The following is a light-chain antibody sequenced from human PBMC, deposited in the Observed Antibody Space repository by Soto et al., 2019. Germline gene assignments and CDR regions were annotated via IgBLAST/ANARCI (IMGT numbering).Light chain of an antibody. Sequence: DIQMTQSSSSLSASVGDRVTITCRASQSISNYLNWYQQKVGKAPRLLIYDASTLESGVPSRFSGSGSGTEFSLTISSLQPDDFATYYCQQYDSDSITFGQGTRLEIK. J-gene: IGKJ5*01. CDR2: DAS. CDR1: QSISNY. CDR3: QQYDSDSIT. V-gene: IGKV1-5*01.